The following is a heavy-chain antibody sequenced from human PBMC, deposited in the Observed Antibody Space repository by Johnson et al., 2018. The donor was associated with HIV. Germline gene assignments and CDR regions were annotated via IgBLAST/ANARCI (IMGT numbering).Heavy chain of an antibody. CDR2: ISWNSGSI. V-gene: IGHV3-9*01. CDR1: GFTFDDYA. Sequence: VQLVESGGGLVQPGRSLRLSCAASGFTFDDYAMHWVRQAPGKGLEWVSGISWNSGSIGYADSVKGRFTISRDNSKNTLYLQMNSLRAEDTAVYYCAKDLGWELLRGAFDIWGQGTMVTVSS. J-gene: IGHJ3*02. D-gene: IGHD1-26*01. CDR3: AKDLGWELLRGAFDI.